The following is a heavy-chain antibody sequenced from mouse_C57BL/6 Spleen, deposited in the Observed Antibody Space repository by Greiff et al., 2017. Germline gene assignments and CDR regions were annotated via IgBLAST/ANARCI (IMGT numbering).Heavy chain of an antibody. D-gene: IGHD1-1*01. CDR1: GYAFSSSW. CDR2: IYPGDGDT. V-gene: IGHV1-82*01. Sequence: VQLQQSGPELVKPGASVKISCKASGYAFSSSWMNWVKQRPGKGLEWIGRIYPGDGDTNYNRKFKGKATLTVDKSSSTAYMQLSSLTSEDSAVYVCASYYGSSDYAMDYGGQGTSVTGSS. CDR3: ASYYGSSDYAMDY. J-gene: IGHJ4*01.